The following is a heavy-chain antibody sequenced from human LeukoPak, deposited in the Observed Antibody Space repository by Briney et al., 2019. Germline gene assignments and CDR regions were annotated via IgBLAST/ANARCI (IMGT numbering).Heavy chain of an antibody. D-gene: IGHD6-19*01. V-gene: IGHV5-10-1*01. CDR3: ARHVSSSGWYFMIDY. J-gene: IGHJ4*02. CDR2: IDPSDSYT. Sequence: GEPLKISCKGSGYSFTSYWISWVRQMPGKGLEWIGRIDPSDSYTNYSPSFQGHVTISADKSISTAYLQWSSLKASDTAMYYCARHVSSSGWYFMIDYWGQGTLVTVSS. CDR1: GYSFTSYW.